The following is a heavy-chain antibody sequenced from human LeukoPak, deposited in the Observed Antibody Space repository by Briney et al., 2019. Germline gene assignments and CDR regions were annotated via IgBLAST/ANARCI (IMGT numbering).Heavy chain of an antibody. V-gene: IGHV3-53*05. CDR3: ARDRFQAGQGLGSGSYKEY. J-gene: IGHJ4*02. D-gene: IGHD3-10*01. CDR2: IYSGGST. CDR1: GFTVSSNY. Sequence: QTGGSLRLSCAASGFTVSSNYMSWVRQAPGKGLEWVSVIYSGGSTYYADSVKGRFTISRDNSNNTLYLQMNSLRAEDTAVYYCARDRFQAGQGLGSGSYKEYWGQGTLVTVSS.